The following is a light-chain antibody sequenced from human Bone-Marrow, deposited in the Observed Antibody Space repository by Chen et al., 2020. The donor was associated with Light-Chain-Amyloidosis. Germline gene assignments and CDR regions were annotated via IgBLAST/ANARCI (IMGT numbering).Light chain of an antibody. Sequence: IALTPSPPTLSFSPGERATLSCRASQSVTTYLAWYQQKPGQAPRLLIYDASNRASGIPARFSGSGSGTDFTLTISGLEAEDLAVYYCQQRSNWPPTFGGGTKVEIK. CDR1: QSVTTY. V-gene: IGKV3-11*01. CDR3: QQRSNWPPT. CDR2: DAS. J-gene: IGKJ4*01.